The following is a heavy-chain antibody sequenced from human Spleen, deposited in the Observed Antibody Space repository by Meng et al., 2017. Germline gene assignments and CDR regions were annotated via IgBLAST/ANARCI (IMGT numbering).Heavy chain of an antibody. CDR1: GFTFRSYE. D-gene: IGHD3/OR15-3a*01. V-gene: IGHV3-48*03. J-gene: IGHJ5*02. Sequence: GGSLRLSCVASGFTFRSYEMNWVRQAPGKGLEWVSYISSSGSTIYYADSVKGRFTISRDNAKNSLYLQMNSLRAEDTAVYYCARYSLDFPFDPWGQGTLVTVSS. CDR3: ARYSLDFPFDP. CDR2: ISSSGSTI.